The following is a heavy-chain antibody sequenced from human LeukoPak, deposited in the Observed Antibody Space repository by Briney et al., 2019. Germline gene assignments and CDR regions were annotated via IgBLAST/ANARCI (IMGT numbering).Heavy chain of an antibody. Sequence: ASVKVSCKASGYTFTGYYMHWMRQAPGQGLEWMGWINPNSGGTNYAQKFQGWVTMTRDTSISTAYMELSRLRSDDTAVYYCARGGGYSYGLANYYYGMDVWGQGTTVTVSS. CDR1: GYTFTGYY. CDR2: INPNSGGT. D-gene: IGHD5-18*01. J-gene: IGHJ6*02. CDR3: ARGGGYSYGLANYYYGMDV. V-gene: IGHV1-2*04.